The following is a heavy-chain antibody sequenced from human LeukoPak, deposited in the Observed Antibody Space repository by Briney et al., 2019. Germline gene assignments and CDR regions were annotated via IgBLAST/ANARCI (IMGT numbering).Heavy chain of an antibody. CDR3: ARGAPTTRIGAGRFDY. CDR2: INPSGGST. V-gene: IGHV1-46*01. CDR1: GYTFTGYY. Sequence: ASAKVSCKASGYTFTGYYMHWVRQAPGQGLEWMGEINPSGGSTSYAQKFQGRITVTRDTYTNTVYMDLSSLRSEDTATYYCARGAPTTRIGAGRFDYWGQGSLLTVAS. D-gene: IGHD5-12*01. J-gene: IGHJ4*02.